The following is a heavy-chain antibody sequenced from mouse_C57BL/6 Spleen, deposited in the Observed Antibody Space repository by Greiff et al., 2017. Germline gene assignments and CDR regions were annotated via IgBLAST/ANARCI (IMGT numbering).Heavy chain of an antibody. CDR1: GYTFTSYW. D-gene: IGHD2-1*01. J-gene: IGHJ3*01. Sequence: VQLQQPGAELVRPGSSVKLSCKASGYTFTSYWMHWVKQRPIQGLEWIGNIDPSDSETHYNQKFKDKATLTVDKSSSTAYMQLSSLTSEDSAVYYCARTQYGNSWFAYWGQGTLVTVSA. V-gene: IGHV1-52*01. CDR3: ARTQYGNSWFAY. CDR2: IDPSDSET.